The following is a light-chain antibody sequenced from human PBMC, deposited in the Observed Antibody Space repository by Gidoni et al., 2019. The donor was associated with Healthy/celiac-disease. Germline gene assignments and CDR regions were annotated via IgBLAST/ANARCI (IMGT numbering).Light chain of an antibody. V-gene: IGKV3-11*01. CDR3: QQRSNWL. Sequence: EIVLTQSPATLSLSPGERATLSCRASQRVSSYLAWYQQKPGQAPRLLIYDASNRATGIPARFSGSGSGTDFTLTISSLEPEDFAVYYCQQRSNWLFGGXTKVEIK. CDR1: QRVSSY. J-gene: IGKJ4*01. CDR2: DAS.